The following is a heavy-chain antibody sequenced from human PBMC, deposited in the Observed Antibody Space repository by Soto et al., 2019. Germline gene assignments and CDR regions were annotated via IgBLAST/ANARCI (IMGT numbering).Heavy chain of an antibody. Sequence: ASVKVSCKASGYSFSDYSINWVRQAPGQGLEWMGWMNPKSGHTAHAQKIQGRVTLTRDTSRNTGYMELSSLTSGDTAAYFCARRSPDRKFDSWGQGSQVTVSS. D-gene: IGHD2-15*01. CDR3: ARRSPDRKFDS. CDR1: GYSFSDYS. CDR2: MNPKSGHT. V-gene: IGHV1-8*01. J-gene: IGHJ4*02.